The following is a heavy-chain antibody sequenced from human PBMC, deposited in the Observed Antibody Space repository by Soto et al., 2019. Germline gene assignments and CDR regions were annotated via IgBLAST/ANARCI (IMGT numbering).Heavy chain of an antibody. CDR1: GFTFSSYS. Sequence: EVQLVESGGGLVKPGGSLRFSCAASGFTFSSYSMNWVRQAPGKGLEWVSSISSSSSYIYYADSVKGRFTISRDNAKNSLYLQMNSLRAEDTAVYYCARDGGLTSPYYYYYYYMDVWGKGTTVTVSS. CDR2: ISSSSSYI. CDR3: ARDGGLTSPYYYYYYYMDV. V-gene: IGHV3-21*01. J-gene: IGHJ6*03. D-gene: IGHD2-2*01.